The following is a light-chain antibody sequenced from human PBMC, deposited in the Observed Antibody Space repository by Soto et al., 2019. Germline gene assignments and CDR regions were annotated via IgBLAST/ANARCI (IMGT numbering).Light chain of an antibody. CDR3: PQSYSTPRP. CDR1: QSISSY. V-gene: IGKV1-39*01. CDR2: AAS. J-gene: IGKJ1*01. Sequence: DIRMTKSPSSVSASVGDRVTITFRASQSISSYLNWYQQKPGKAPKLLIYAASSLQSGVPSRFSGSGSGTDFTLTISSLQPEDFATYYCPQSYSTPRPFGQGTKVAIK.